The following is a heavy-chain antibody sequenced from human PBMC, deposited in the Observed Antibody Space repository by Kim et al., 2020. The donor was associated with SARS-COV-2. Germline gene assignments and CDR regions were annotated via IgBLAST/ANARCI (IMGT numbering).Heavy chain of an antibody. CDR2: IRSKAYGGTT. CDR1: GFTFGDYA. D-gene: IGHD4-17*01. CDR3: TRTLYYDYGDYEPFGYFDY. Sequence: GGSLRLFCTASGFTFGDYAMSWVRQAPGKGLEWVGFIRSKAYGGTTEYAASVKGRFTISRDDSKSIAYLQMNSLKTEDTAVYYCTRTLYYDYGDYEPFGYFDYWGQGTLVTVSS. V-gene: IGHV3-49*04. J-gene: IGHJ4*02.